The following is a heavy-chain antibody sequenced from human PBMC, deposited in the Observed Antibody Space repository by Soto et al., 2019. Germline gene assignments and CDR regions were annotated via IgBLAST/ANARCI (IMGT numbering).Heavy chain of an antibody. D-gene: IGHD2-15*01. Sequence: SETLSLTCTVSGGSISSYYWSWIRQPPWKGLEWIGYIYYSGSTNYNPSLKSRVTISVDTSKNQFSLKLSSVTAADTAVYYCARDSGYCSGGSCYRRRSYYYGMDVWGQGTTVTVSS. J-gene: IGHJ6*02. CDR2: IYYSGST. CDR3: ARDSGYCSGGSCYRRRSYYYGMDV. V-gene: IGHV4-59*01. CDR1: GGSISSYY.